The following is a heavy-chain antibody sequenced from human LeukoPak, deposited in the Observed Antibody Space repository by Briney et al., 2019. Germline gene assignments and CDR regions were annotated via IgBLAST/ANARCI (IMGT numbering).Heavy chain of an antibody. CDR1: GGSFSGYY. CDR2: INHSGRT. CDR3: ARDIWGNSA. Sequence: SETLSLTCAVYGGSFSGYYWSWIRQPPGKGLEWIGEINHSGRTNYNPSLKSRVTISVDTSKNQFSLKLSSVTAADTAVYFCARDIWGNSAWGQGTLVTVSS. D-gene: IGHD3-16*01. J-gene: IGHJ5*02. V-gene: IGHV4-34*01.